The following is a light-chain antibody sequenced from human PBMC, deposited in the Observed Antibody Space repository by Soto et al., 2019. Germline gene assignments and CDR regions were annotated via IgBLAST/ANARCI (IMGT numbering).Light chain of an antibody. Sequence: EIVLTQSPCTLSLSPGERAILSCRASQSVSSTYLAWYQQKPGQAPRLLIYGASSRTTGIPDRFSGSGSGTDLTLTISRLEPEDFAVYYCQQYVSSPWTFGQGTKVEI. J-gene: IGKJ1*01. CDR1: QSVSSTY. CDR3: QQYVSSPWT. CDR2: GAS. V-gene: IGKV3-20*01.